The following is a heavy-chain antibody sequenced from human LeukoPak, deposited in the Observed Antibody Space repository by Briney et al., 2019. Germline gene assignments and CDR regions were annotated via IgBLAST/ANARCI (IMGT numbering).Heavy chain of an antibody. CDR3: ARGPRWFDP. CDR2: INHSGST. Sequence: SETLSLICAVYGGSFSGYYWSWIRQPPGKGLEWIGEINHSGSTNYNPSLKSRVTISVDTSKNQFSLKLSSVTAADTAVYYCARGPRWFDPWGQGTLVTVSS. J-gene: IGHJ5*02. CDR1: GGSFSGYY. V-gene: IGHV4-34*01.